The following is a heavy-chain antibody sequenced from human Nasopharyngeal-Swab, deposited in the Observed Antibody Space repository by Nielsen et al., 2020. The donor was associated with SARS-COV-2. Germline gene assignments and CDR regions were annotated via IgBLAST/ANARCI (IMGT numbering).Heavy chain of an antibody. CDR2: IKQDGSEK. D-gene: IGHD5-18*01. V-gene: IGHV3-7*01. Sequence: GSLRLSCAASGFTFSSYWMSWVRQAPGKGLEWVANIKQDGSEKYYVDSVKGRFTISRDNAKNSLYLQMNSLRAEDTAVYYCARLTTQIQLWEMDVWGKGTTVTVSS. CDR3: ARLTTQIQLWEMDV. J-gene: IGHJ6*04. CDR1: GFTFSSYW.